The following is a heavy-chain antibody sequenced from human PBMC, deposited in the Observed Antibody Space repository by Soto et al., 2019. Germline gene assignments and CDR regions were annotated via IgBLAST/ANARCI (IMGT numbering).Heavy chain of an antibody. CDR2: IYHSGGT. CDR1: GGSISSSNW. V-gene: IGHV4-4*02. D-gene: IGHD6-13*01. Sequence: SETLSLTCTVCGGSISSSNWWSWIHQPPGKGLEWIGEIYHSGGTNYNPSLKSRVTISVDKSKNQFSLKLSSVTAADTAVYYCARAAMGGSSWPFDYWGQGALVTVSS. CDR3: ARAAMGGSSWPFDY. J-gene: IGHJ4*02.